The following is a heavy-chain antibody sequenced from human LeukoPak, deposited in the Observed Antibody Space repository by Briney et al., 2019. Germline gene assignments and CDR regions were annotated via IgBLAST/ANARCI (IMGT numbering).Heavy chain of an antibody. Sequence: SETLSLTCAVSGGSISSSNWWSWVRQPPGKGLEWIGELYHSGSTNYNPSLKSRVTISVDKSKNQFSLKLSSVTAADTAVYYCAGGRDSGHDAFDIWGQGTMVTVSS. CDR2: LYHSGST. D-gene: IGHD3-16*01. CDR1: GGSISSSNW. CDR3: AGGRDSGHDAFDI. J-gene: IGHJ3*02. V-gene: IGHV4-4*02.